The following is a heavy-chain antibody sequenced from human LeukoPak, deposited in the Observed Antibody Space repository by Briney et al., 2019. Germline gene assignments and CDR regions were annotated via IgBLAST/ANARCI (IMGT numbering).Heavy chain of an antibody. CDR2: VNPDGSEK. CDR1: GFTFSSYS. V-gene: IGHV3-7*01. Sequence: GGSLRLSCAASGFTFSSYSMNWVRQAPGKGLEWVANVNPDGSEKYLVDSVKGRFSISRDNAKNLLYLQMSGLRAEDTAVYYCMPGSGFWGQGTLVTVSS. CDR3: MPGSGF. J-gene: IGHJ4*02. D-gene: IGHD6-25*01.